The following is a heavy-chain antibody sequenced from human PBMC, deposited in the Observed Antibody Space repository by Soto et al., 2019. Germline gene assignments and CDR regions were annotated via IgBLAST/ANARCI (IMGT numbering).Heavy chain of an antibody. Sequence: GGSLRLSCAASGFTFDDYAMHWVRQAPGKGLEWVSLISWDGGSTYYADSVKGRFTICRDNSKNSLYLQMNSLRDEDTALYYCANDANPSYYDFWSGYYNYYYYGMDVGGQGTTVTVSS. V-gene: IGHV3-43D*03. CDR1: GFTFDDYA. J-gene: IGHJ6*02. CDR3: ANDANPSYYDFWSGYYNYYYYGMDV. D-gene: IGHD3-3*01. CDR2: ISWDGGST.